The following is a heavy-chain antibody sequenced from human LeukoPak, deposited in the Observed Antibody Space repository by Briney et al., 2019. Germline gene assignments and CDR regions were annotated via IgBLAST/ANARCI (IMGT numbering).Heavy chain of an antibody. CDR3: ARGPRGWFDY. D-gene: IGHD6-19*01. CDR1: GGSISSGGYY. J-gene: IGHJ4*02. V-gene: IGHV4-30-2*01. CDR2: IYHSGST. Sequence: PSQTLSLTCTVSGGSISSGGYYWSWIRQPPGKGLEWIGYIYHSGSTYYNPSLKSRVTISVDRSKNQFSLKLSSVTAADTAVYYCARGPRGWFDYWGQGTLVTVSS.